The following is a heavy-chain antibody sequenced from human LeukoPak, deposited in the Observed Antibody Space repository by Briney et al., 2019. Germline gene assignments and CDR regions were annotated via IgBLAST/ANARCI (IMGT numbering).Heavy chain of an antibody. CDR1: GFTFNDYA. CDR3: AKVYCSGGSCLQVAFDI. J-gene: IGHJ3*02. D-gene: IGHD2-15*01. V-gene: IGHV3-9*01. CDR2: ISGNRGIG. Sequence: GGSLRLSCAASGFTFNDYAMNWVRQAPGKGLEGGSHISGNRGIGVYADSVKGRFTISRDNAKKSLFVQRNRLRAEDTALSYCAKVYCSGGSCLQVAFDIWGQGTMVTVSS.